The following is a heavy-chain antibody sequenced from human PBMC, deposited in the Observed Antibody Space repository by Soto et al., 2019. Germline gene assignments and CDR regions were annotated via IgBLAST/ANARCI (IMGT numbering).Heavy chain of an antibody. D-gene: IGHD3-22*01. Sequence: GASVKVSCKASGYTFTSYGISWVRQAPGQGLEWMGWISAYNGNTNYAQKLQGRVTMTTDTSTSTAYMELRSLRSDDTAVYYCARTPYYYDSSGPLDYWGQGTLVTVSS. CDR2: ISAYNGNT. J-gene: IGHJ4*02. CDR1: GYTFTSYG. V-gene: IGHV1-18*01. CDR3: ARTPYYYDSSGPLDY.